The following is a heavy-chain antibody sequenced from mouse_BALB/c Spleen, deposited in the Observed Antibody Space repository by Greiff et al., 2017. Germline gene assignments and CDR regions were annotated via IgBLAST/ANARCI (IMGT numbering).Heavy chain of an antibody. J-gene: IGHJ4*01. D-gene: IGHD1-2*01. Sequence: VQLQQSGAELVKPGASVKLSCTASGFNITDTYMHWVKQRPEQGLEWIGRIDPANGNTKYDPKFQGKATITAATSSNTAYLQLSSLTSEDTAVYYCARSLLRLRSYYAMDYWGQGTSVTVSS. CDR2: IDPANGNT. V-gene: IGHV14-3*02. CDR1: GFNITDTY. CDR3: ARSLLRLRSYYAMDY.